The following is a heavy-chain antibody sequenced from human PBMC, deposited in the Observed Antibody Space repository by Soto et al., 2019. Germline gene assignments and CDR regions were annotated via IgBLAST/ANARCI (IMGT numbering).Heavy chain of an antibody. J-gene: IGHJ6*02. CDR2: IMPVFRRP. V-gene: IGHV1-69*12. D-gene: IGHD3-3*02. CDR3: ARDKDRPQLGGNYYYILDV. CDR1: GGTFRTSA. Sequence: QVQLVQSGAEVKKPGSSVKVSCKASGGTFRTSAISWVRQAPGQGLEWVGGIMPVFRRPKYAQNFQGRVTISAEESTSTAYRELSSLRSDDTAVYYCARDKDRPQLGGNYYYILDVWGHGTAVTVSS.